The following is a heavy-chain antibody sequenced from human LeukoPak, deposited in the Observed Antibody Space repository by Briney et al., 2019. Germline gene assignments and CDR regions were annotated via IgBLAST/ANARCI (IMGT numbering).Heavy chain of an antibody. CDR2: TYANGSP. D-gene: IGHD1-26*01. J-gene: IGHJ4*02. CDR3: ARSLGARSQFDY. CDR1: GDSIGSYH. V-gene: IGHV4-4*07. Sequence: NASETLPLTCTVSGDSIGSYHWSWVRQPAWKGLEWIGRTYANGSPNYNPSLKSRATVSLDTSRNQFSLKLTSLTAADSAVYYCARSLGARSQFDYWGQGTLVTVSS.